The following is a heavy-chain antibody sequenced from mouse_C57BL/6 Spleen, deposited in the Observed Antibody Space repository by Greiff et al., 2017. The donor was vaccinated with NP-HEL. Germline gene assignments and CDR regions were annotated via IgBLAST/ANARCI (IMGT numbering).Heavy chain of an antibody. D-gene: IGHD1-1*01. J-gene: IGHJ2*01. Sequence: QVQLKESGPELVKPGASVKISCKASGYAFSSSWMNWVKQRPGKGLEWIGRIYPGDGDTNYNGKFKGKATLTADKSSSTAYMQLSSLTSEDSAVYFCARSTTVDLYFDYWGQGTTLTVSS. CDR2: IYPGDGDT. CDR1: GYAFSSSW. V-gene: IGHV1-82*01. CDR3: ARSTTVDLYFDY.